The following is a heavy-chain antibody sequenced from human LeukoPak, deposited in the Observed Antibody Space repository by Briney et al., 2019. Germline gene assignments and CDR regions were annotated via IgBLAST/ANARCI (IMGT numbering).Heavy chain of an antibody. J-gene: IGHJ6*03. CDR2: IVPILGKA. D-gene: IGHD3-3*01. CDR3: GAFDFLRGPASTYYFYYIEV. Sequence: SVKVSCKASEGNVNNYIYYWVRQASGQGLEWMGGIVPILGKADYAQKFQGRVNITTDKSSPTTYMDMSSLTSDDTAVYYWGAFDFLRGPASTYYFYYIEVWGNGTSVTVSS. CDR1: EGNVNNYI. V-gene: IGHV1-69*05.